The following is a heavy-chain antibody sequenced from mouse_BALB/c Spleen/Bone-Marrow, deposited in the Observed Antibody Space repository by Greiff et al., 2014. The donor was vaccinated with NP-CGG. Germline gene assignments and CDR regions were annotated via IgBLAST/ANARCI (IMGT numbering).Heavy chain of an antibody. CDR3: ARYYYGSSLFAY. CDR1: GFNIKDTY. D-gene: IGHD1-1*01. V-gene: IGHV14-3*02. Sequence: EVQLQQSGAELVKPGASVKLSCTASGFNIKDTYMYWVKQRPEQGLEWIGRIDPANGNTKYDPKFQDKANITADTSSNTAYLQLSSLTSEDTAVYYCARYYYGSSLFAYWGQGTLVTVSA. CDR2: IDPANGNT. J-gene: IGHJ3*01.